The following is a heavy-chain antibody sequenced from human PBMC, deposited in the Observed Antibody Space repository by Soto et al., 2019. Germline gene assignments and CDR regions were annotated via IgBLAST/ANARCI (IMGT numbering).Heavy chain of an antibody. CDR2: ISSSGSTI. V-gene: IGHV3-11*01. Sequence: QVQLVESGGGLVKPGGSLRLSCAASGFTFSDYYMSWIRQAPGKGLEWVSYISSSGSTIYYSDSVKGRFTIARDNAKNSLYLQMSSLRAEDTAVYYCARSGYCSSTSCLGYYYYYMDVWGKGTTVTVSS. CDR3: ARSGYCSSTSCLGYYYYYMDV. CDR1: GFTFSDYY. D-gene: IGHD2-2*01. J-gene: IGHJ6*03.